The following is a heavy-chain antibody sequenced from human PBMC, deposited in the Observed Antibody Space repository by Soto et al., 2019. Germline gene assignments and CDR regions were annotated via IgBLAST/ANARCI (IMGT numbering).Heavy chain of an antibody. CDR1: GGSISSSSYY. D-gene: IGHD3-22*01. Sequence: QLQLQESGPGLAKPSETLSLTCTVSGGSISSSSYYWGWIRQPPGKGLEWIGSIYYSGSTYYNPSLKSRVTISVDTSKNQFSLKLSSVTAADTAVYYCARGITMIVVVITTAAYFDYWGQGTLVTVSS. CDR3: ARGITMIVVVITTAAYFDY. V-gene: IGHV4-39*01. CDR2: IYYSGST. J-gene: IGHJ4*02.